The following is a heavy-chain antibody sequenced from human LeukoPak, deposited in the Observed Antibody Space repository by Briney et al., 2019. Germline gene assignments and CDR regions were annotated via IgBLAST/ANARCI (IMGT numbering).Heavy chain of an antibody. CDR1: GGSISSGSYY. D-gene: IGHD6-13*01. Sequence: SETLSLTCTVSGGSISSGSYYWSWIRQPAGKGLEWIGRIYTSGSTNYNPSLKSRVTISVDTSKNQFSLKLSSVTAADTAVYYCARVMSDSSSWYVLDYWGQGTLVTVSS. J-gene: IGHJ4*02. CDR3: ARVMSDSSSWYVLDY. V-gene: IGHV4-61*02. CDR2: IYTSGST.